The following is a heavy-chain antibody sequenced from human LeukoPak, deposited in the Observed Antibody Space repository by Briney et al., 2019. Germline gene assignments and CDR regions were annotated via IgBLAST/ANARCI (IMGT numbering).Heavy chain of an antibody. D-gene: IGHD6-13*01. V-gene: IGHV1-46*01. Sequence: GASVKVSCKASGYTFTSYYMHWVRQAHGQGLEWMGIINPSGGSTSYAQKFQGRVTMTRDTSTSTVYMELRSLRSDDTAVYYCARSSSSWYSDDYWGQGTLVTVSS. CDR2: INPSGGST. CDR3: ARSSSSWYSDDY. CDR1: GYTFTSYY. J-gene: IGHJ4*02.